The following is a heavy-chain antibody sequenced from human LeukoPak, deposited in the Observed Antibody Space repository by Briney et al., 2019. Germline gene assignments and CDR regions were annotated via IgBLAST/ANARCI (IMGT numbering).Heavy chain of an antibody. V-gene: IGHV4-59*01. CDR2: IYYSGST. Sequence: KSSETLSLTCTVPGGSISSYYWSWIRQPPGKGLEWIGYIYYSGSTNYNPSLKSRVTISVDTSKNQFSLKLSSVTAADTAVYYCARAKAETSGSIDYWGQGALVTVSS. CDR1: GGSISSYY. D-gene: IGHD3-22*01. J-gene: IGHJ4*02. CDR3: ARAKAETSGSIDY.